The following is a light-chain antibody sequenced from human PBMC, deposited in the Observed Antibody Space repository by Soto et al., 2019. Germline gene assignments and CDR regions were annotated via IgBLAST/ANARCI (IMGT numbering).Light chain of an antibody. J-gene: IGKJ1*01. CDR2: DAS. V-gene: IGKV1-5*01. CDR3: LQYSSHSWT. CDR1: RSISDW. Sequence: DIQMTQSPASLHPSVGDMVTITCRASRSISDWLAWYQQKPGKAPELLIFDASNLKSGVSSRFSGSGSGTEFTLTISRLQPDDVATYYCLQYSSHSWTFGQGTKVDI.